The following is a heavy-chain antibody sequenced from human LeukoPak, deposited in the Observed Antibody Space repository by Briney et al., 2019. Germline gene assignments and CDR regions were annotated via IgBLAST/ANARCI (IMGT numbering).Heavy chain of an antibody. Sequence: PSETLSLTCAISGDSVSSNIAAWNWIRQSPSRGLEWLGRTYYRRSKWYNDYALSVKSRIIINSDTFKNQFSLQLNSVSPEDTAVYYCARDLDGGWFDFDYWGQGTLVTVSS. V-gene: IGHV6-1*01. CDR3: ARDLDGGWFDFDY. J-gene: IGHJ4*02. CDR2: TYYRRSKWYN. D-gene: IGHD6-19*01. CDR1: GDSVSSNIAA.